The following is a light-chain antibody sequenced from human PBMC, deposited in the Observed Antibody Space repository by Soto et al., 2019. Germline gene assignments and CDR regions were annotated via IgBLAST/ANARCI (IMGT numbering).Light chain of an antibody. CDR1: QTVSSS. Sequence: ENVLTQSPGTLSLSPGERATLSCRASQTVSSSFLAWYQQTPGQAPRLLIYGASTRATDTPVRFRGSGSGTEFTLTISSLQSEDFAVYYCQQYNNWPPSIIFGQGTRLEIK. CDR3: QQYNNWPPSII. J-gene: IGKJ5*01. V-gene: IGKV3-15*01. CDR2: GAS.